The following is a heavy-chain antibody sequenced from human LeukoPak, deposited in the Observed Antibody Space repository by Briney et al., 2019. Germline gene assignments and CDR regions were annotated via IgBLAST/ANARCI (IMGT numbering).Heavy chain of an antibody. D-gene: IGHD2-15*01. V-gene: IGHV4-34*01. CDR2: INHSGST. CDR3: AREYCSGGSCFRRLRFPDY. CDR1: GGSFSGYY. J-gene: IGHJ4*02. Sequence: SKTLSLTCAVYGGSFSGYYWSWIRQPPGKGLEWIGEINHSGSTNYNPSLKSRVTISVDTSKNQFSLKLSSVTAAGTAVYYCAREYCSGGSCFRRLRFPDYWGQGTLVTVSS.